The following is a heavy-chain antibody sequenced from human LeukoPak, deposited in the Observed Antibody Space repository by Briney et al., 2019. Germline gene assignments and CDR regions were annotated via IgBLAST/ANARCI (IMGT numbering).Heavy chain of an antibody. CDR1: GFTFKNYG. D-gene: IGHD3-10*01. CDR2: ISYDGSNT. CDR3: AKDLSFGSGGYSVDY. Sequence: GGSLRLSCAASGFTFKNYGMHWVRQAPGKGLEWVAVISYDGSNTYYADSVKGRLTISRDNSKNTLYLQMNSLRAEDTAVYYCAKDLSFGSGGYSVDYWGQGSLVTVSS. J-gene: IGHJ4*02. V-gene: IGHV3-30*18.